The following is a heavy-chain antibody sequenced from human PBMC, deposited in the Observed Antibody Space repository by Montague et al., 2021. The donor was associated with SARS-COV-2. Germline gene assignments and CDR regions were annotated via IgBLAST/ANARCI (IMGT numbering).Heavy chain of an antibody. V-gene: IGHV4-31*03. CDR2: IYYSGST. CDR3: ARVHFVSSGWYPDAFDI. D-gene: IGHD6-19*01. Sequence: TLSLTCTVSGGSINSGGYYWSWIREHPGKGLEWIGYIYYSGSTYYXPCVKSRLTISVDTSKNQFSLKLSSVTAADTAVYYCARVHFVSSGWYPDAFDIWGQGTMVTVSS. CDR1: GGSINSGGYY. J-gene: IGHJ3*02.